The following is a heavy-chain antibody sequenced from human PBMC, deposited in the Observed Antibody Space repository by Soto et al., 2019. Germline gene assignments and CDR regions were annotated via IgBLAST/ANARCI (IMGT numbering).Heavy chain of an antibody. V-gene: IGHV3-73*01. CDR2: VRSNANNYAT. D-gene: IGHD4-4*01. CDR1: GFRFSMSA. CDR3: TKPSHTDYNNEGGIDV. J-gene: IGHJ6*02. Sequence: EVQLVEFGGGLVQPGGSLKLSCAASGFRFSMSAMHWVRQASGKGLEWVGRVRSNANNYATEYGASVRGRFTISRDDSKNMWYLQMDSLQTEDSAVYYCTKPSHTDYNNEGGIDVGGQGTTVTVSS.